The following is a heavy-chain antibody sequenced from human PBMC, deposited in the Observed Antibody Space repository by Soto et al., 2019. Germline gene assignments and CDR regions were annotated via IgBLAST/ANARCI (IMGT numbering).Heavy chain of an antibody. CDR1: GYTFTSYY. J-gene: IGHJ3*02. CDR3: ARDNPFDCSSTSCPNVFNI. CDR2: INPSGGST. D-gene: IGHD2-2*01. Sequence: ASVKVSCKASGYTFTSYYMHWVRQAPGQGLEWMGKINPSGGSTSYAQKFQGRVTMTRDTSTSTVYMEMSSLRSEDTAMYYCARDNPFDCSSTSCPNVFNIWGQGTMVTVSS. V-gene: IGHV1-46*01.